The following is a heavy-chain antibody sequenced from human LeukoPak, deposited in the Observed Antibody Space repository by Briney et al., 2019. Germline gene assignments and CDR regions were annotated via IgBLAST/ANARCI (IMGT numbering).Heavy chain of an antibody. CDR3: ARWGIAVAGTGDY. CDR1: GGSFSGYY. D-gene: IGHD6-19*01. J-gene: IGHJ4*02. CDR2: INHSGST. Sequence: SETLSLTCAVYGGSFSGYYWSWIRQPPGEGLEWIGEINHSGSTNYNPSLKSRVTISVDTSKNQFSLKLSSVTAADTAVYYCARWGIAVAGTGDYWGQGTLVTVSS. V-gene: IGHV4-34*01.